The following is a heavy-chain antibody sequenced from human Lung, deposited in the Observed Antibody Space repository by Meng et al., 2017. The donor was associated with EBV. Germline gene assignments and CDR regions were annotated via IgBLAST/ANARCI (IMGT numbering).Heavy chain of an antibody. CDR3: ARAVDTGYFDY. J-gene: IGHJ4*02. V-gene: IGHV4-31*01. CDR2: IYYSGRT. Sequence: QGQLQESGPGLVKPPQTLSLTCTVSGGSISSGGHYWSWIRQHPGKGLEWIGYIYYSGRTYYNPSLKSLVSISVDTSNNQFSLKLSSVTAADTAVYYCARAVDTGYFDYWGQGTLVTVSS. CDR1: GGSISSGGHY. D-gene: IGHD5-18*01.